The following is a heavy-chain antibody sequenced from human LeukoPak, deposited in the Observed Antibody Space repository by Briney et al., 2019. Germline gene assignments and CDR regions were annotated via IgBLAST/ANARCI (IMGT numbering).Heavy chain of an antibody. D-gene: IGHD3-10*01. V-gene: IGHV4-59*08. CDR2: IYYSGST. CDR1: GGSISNAY. J-gene: IGHJ5*02. CDR3: ARGPRFGELLWHWFDP. Sequence: SETLSLTCTVSGGSISNAYWTWIRQPPGKGLEWIGYIYYSGSTDYNPSLKSRVTISVDTSKNQFSLKLSSVTAADTAVYYCARGPRFGELLWHWFDPWGQGTLVTVSS.